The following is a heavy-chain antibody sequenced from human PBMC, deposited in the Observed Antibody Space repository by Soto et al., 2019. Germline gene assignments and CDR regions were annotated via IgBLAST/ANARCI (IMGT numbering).Heavy chain of an antibody. CDR2: ISGSGGST. D-gene: IGHD3-22*01. CDR3: ATATYYYDSSGYYPDY. J-gene: IGHJ4*02. CDR1: GFTFSSYA. V-gene: IGHV3-23*01. Sequence: GGSLRLSCAASGFTFSSYAMSWVRQAPGKGLEWVSAISGSGGSTYYADSAKGRFTISRDNSKNTLYLQMNSLRAEDTAVYYCATATYYYDSSGYYPDYWGQGTLVTVSS.